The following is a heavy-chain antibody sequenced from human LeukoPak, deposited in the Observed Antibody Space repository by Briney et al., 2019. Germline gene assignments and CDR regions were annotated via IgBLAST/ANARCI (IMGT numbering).Heavy chain of an antibody. Sequence: ASVKVSCKASGGTFSSYAISWVRQAPGQGPEWMGRIIPILGIANYAQKFQGRVTVTADKSTSTAYMELSSLRSEDTAVYYCARAPTLIAAAGITAPHYYYGMDVWGQGTTVTVSS. J-gene: IGHJ6*02. CDR3: ARAPTLIAAAGITAPHYYYGMDV. D-gene: IGHD6-13*01. CDR2: IIPILGIA. CDR1: GGTFSSYA. V-gene: IGHV1-69*04.